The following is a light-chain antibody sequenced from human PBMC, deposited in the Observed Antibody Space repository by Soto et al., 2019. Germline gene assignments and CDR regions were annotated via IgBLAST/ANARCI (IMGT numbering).Light chain of an antibody. Sequence: EIVLTQSPGTLSLSPGERATLSCMASQSVSNNYLAWYQQKPGQAPRLLIYGASNRATGIPDRFSGSGSGTDFTLTISRLEPEDFALYYCQQYGSSPWTFGQGTKVDIK. CDR2: GAS. J-gene: IGKJ1*01. V-gene: IGKV3-20*01. CDR3: QQYGSSPWT. CDR1: QSVSNNY.